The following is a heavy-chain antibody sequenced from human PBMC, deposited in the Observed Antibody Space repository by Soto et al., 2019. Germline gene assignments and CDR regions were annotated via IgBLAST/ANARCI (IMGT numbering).Heavy chain of an antibody. CDR3: ARESHDILTGPPWVWYFDL. Sequence: QVQLQQWGAGPLRPLETLSLTCGVSGGSFSGYYWAWIRQSPGQGLEWIGEINDRGSINYNPSLKSRVSISVDTSKNHYSLNLRSVTAADTAVYYCARESHDILTGPPWVWYFDLWGRGTLFTVSS. V-gene: IGHV4-34*01. J-gene: IGHJ2*01. CDR1: GGSFSGYY. D-gene: IGHD3-9*01. CDR2: INDRGSI.